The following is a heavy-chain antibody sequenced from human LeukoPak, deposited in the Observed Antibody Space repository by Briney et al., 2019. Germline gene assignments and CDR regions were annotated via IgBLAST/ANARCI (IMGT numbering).Heavy chain of an antibody. D-gene: IGHD6-6*01. CDR2: IYYSGST. V-gene: IGHV4-30-4*08. J-gene: IGHJ4*02. CDR3: ARGGAARPAGFDY. CDR1: GGSISSGDYY. Sequence: SETLSLTCTVSGGSISSGDYYWSWIRQPPGKGLEWIGYIYYSGSTYYNPSLKSRVTISVDTSKNQFSLKLSSVTAADTAMYYCARGGAARPAGFDYWGQGTLVTVSS.